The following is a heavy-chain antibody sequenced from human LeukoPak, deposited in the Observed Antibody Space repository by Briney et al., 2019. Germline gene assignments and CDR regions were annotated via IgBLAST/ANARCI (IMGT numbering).Heavy chain of an antibody. CDR3: ARDSPGYSGNEC. D-gene: IGHD4-11*01. Sequence: GGSLRLSCVASGFTFRTYWMNWVRQAPGKGLEWVGNIKEDGSKAYYVDSVEGRFTISRDNAKNSLYLQLSTLRVEDTAVYYCARDSPGYSGNECWGQGTLVTVS. CDR2: IKEDGSKA. V-gene: IGHV3-7*01. J-gene: IGHJ4*02. CDR1: GFTFRTYW.